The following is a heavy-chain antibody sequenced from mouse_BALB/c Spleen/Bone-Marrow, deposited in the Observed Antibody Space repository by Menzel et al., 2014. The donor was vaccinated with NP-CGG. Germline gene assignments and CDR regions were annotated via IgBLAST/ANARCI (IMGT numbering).Heavy chain of an antibody. J-gene: IGHJ2*01. CDR2: IYPGDGDT. D-gene: IGHD2-12*01. V-gene: IGHV1-80*01. CDR1: GYAISSYW. CDR3: ARGRGWKLHY. Sequence: QVQLQQSGAELERPGPSVKISCKASGYAISSYWMNWVKQRPGQGLEWIGQIYPGDGDTNYNGKFKGKATLTADKSSSTAYMQISSLTSEDSAVYFCARGRGWKLHYWGKGTPLPVSS.